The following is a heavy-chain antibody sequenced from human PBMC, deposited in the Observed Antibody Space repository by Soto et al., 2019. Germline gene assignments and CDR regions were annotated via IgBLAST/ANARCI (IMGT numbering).Heavy chain of an antibody. V-gene: IGHV1-18*01. CDR1: GYTFTRSG. Sequence: GASVKVSCKASGYTFTRSGISWVRQAPGQGLEWMGWISAYNGNTNYAQKLQGRVTMTTDTSTSTAYMELRSLRSDDTAVYYCARDLQTAMDPYYFDYWGQGTLVTVSS. J-gene: IGHJ4*02. CDR2: ISAYNGNT. CDR3: ARDLQTAMDPYYFDY. D-gene: IGHD5-18*01.